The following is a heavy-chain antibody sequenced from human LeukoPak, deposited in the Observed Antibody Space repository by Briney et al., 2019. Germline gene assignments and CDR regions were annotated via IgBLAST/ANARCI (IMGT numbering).Heavy chain of an antibody. CDR3: ARVPHDYSDYVAY. CDR1: GFSFDTYS. D-gene: IGHD4-11*01. J-gene: IGHJ4*02. V-gene: IGHV3-48*04. CDR2: ISFSSTTI. Sequence: PGGTLRLSCAASGFSFDTYSMNGFRQAPGKGLEWVAYISFSSTTIFYADFVKGRFTISRDNAQNSLYLQMSSLRAEGTAVYYCARVPHDYSDYVAYWGQGTLVTVSS.